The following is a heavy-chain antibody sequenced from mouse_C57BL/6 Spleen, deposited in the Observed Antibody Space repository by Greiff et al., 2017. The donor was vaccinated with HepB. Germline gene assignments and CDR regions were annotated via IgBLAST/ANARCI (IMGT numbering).Heavy chain of an antibody. CDR2: IDPSDSET. CDR1: GYTFTSYW. CDR3: ARSGSSYWYFDV. V-gene: IGHV1-52*01. J-gene: IGHJ1*03. D-gene: IGHD1-1*01. Sequence: QVQLQQPGAELVRPGSSVKLSCKASGYTFTSYWMHWVKQRPIQGLEWIGNIDPSDSETHYNQKFKDKATLTVDKSSSTAYMQLSSLTSEDSAVYYWARSGSSYWYFDVWGTGTTVTVSS.